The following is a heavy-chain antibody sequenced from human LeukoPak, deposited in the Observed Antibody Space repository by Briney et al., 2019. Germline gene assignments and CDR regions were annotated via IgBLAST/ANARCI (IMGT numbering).Heavy chain of an antibody. J-gene: IGHJ4*02. CDR1: GYSISSGYF. D-gene: IGHD2-21*02. V-gene: IGHV4-38-2*02. Sequence: TSETLSLTCTVSGYSISSGYFWGWMRQPPGKGLEWIGSIYHSVTTHYNPSLKSRVTISLDTSKNQFSLKLSSVTAADTAVYYCARAYCVGDCSVLHIYFDNWGQGTLVTVSS. CDR3: ARAYCVGDCSVLHIYFDN. CDR2: IYHSVTT.